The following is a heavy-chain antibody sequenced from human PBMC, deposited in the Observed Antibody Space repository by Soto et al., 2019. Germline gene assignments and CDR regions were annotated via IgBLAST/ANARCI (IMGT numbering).Heavy chain of an antibody. V-gene: IGHV3-23*01. CDR2: ISGSGGST. D-gene: IGHD5-12*01. Sequence: GGSLRLSCAASGFTFSSYAMSWVRQAPGKGLEWVSAISGSGGSTYYADSVKGRFTISRDNSKNTLYLQMNSLRAEDTAVYYCARTVRGYSGYDYPYYFDYWGQGTLVTVSS. J-gene: IGHJ4*02. CDR1: GFTFSSYA. CDR3: ARTVRGYSGYDYPYYFDY.